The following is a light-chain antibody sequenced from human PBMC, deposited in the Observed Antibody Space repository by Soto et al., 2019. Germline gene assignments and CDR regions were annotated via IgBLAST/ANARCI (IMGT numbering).Light chain of an antibody. J-gene: IGLJ2*01. CDR3: AVWDDNLRGL. V-gene: IGLV1-44*01. Sequence: QSVLTQPPSVSGTPGQRVTISCSGSRSNIGGNAVTWYQQVPGTAPKLLIYANDQRPSGISDRFSGSKSSTSASLAISGLQSEDEADHYCAVWDDNLRGLFGGGTKLTVL. CDR2: AND. CDR1: RSNIGGNA.